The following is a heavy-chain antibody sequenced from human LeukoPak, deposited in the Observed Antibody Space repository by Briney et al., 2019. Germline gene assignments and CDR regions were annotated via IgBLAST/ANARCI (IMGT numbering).Heavy chain of an antibody. CDR3: ASGNIVVVVAAIPNYGMDV. Sequence: ASVKVSCKASGGTFSSYAISWVRQAPGQGLEWMGGIIPIFGTANYAQKFQGRVTSTADESTSTAYMELSSLRSEDTAVYYCASGNIVVVVAAIPNYGMDVWGQGTTVTVSS. J-gene: IGHJ6*02. V-gene: IGHV1-69*13. CDR1: GGTFSSYA. CDR2: IIPIFGTA. D-gene: IGHD2-15*01.